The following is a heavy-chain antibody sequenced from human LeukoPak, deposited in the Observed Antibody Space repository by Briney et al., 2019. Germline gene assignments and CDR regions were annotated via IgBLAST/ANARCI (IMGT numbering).Heavy chain of an antibody. CDR1: GGSVSSGSYY. CDR3: ARLAGSPVPHFDS. V-gene: IGHV4-31*03. CDR2: IYYSGST. Sequence: KPSETLSLTCTVSGGSVSSGSYYWSWIRQHPGKGLEWIGYIYYSGSTSYNPYLKSRFTISVDTTKNHLSLKLSSVTAADTAVYYCARLAGSPVPHFDSWGQGTLVTVSS. D-gene: IGHD6-13*01. J-gene: IGHJ4*02.